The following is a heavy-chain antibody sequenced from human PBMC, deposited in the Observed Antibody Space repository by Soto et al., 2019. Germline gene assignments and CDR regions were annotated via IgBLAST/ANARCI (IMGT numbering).Heavy chain of an antibody. J-gene: IGHJ4*02. D-gene: IGHD6-13*01. Sequence: EVQLLESGGGLVQPGGSLRLSCAASGFTFSSYAMSWVRQAPGKGLEWVSAISGSGGSTYYADSVKGRFTISSDNSNNTLYLQMNSLRAEDTAVYYCATPGSWSALLFGYWGQGTLVTVSS. CDR2: ISGSGGST. CDR3: ATPGSWSALLFGY. V-gene: IGHV3-23*01. CDR1: GFTFSSYA.